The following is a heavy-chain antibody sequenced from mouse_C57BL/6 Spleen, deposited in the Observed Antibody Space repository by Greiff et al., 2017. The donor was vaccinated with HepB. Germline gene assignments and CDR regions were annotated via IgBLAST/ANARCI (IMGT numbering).Heavy chain of an antibody. CDR3: SKGGGYYFDY. V-gene: IGHV1-59*01. Sequence: QVQLKQPGAELVRPGTSVKLSCKASGYTFTSYWMHWVKQRPGQGLEWIGVIDPSDSYTNYNQKFKGKATLTVDTSSSTAYMQLSSLTSEDSAVYYCSKGGGYYFDYWGQGTTLTVSS. J-gene: IGHJ2*01. CDR1: GYTFTSYW. CDR2: IDPSDSYT.